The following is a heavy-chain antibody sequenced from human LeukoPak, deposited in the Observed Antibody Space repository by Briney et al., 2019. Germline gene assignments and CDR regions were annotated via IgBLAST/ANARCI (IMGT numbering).Heavy chain of an antibody. CDR3: ARRLGGTDE. D-gene: IGHD1-26*01. J-gene: IGHJ4*02. Sequence: PGGSLRLSCVASGFTFSSYSMNWVRQAPGKWLEWVSSISSSSSYIYYADSVKRRFTISRDKAKNSMYLQMNSLRAEDTAVYYCARRLGGTDEWGQGTLVTVSS. V-gene: IGHV3-21*01. CDR1: GFTFSSYS. CDR2: ISSSSSYI.